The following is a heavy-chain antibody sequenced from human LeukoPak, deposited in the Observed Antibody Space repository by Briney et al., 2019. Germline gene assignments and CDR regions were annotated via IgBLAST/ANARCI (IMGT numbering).Heavy chain of an antibody. V-gene: IGHV2-5*01. Sequence: ESGPTLVKPTQTLTLTCTFSGFSVSTSGVSVGWIRQPPGKALVWLALIYWNGDKRYSPSLRSRLTITKDTSKNQVVLTMTNMDPVDTATYYCARRDGWFDPWGQGTLVTVSS. CDR2: IYWNGDK. CDR3: ARRDGWFDP. J-gene: IGHJ5*02. CDR1: GFSVSTSGVS.